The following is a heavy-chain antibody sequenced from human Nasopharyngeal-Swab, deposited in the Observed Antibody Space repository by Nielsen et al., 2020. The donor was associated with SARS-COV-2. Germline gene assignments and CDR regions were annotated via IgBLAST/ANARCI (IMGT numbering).Heavy chain of an antibody. V-gene: IGHV2-70*01. CDR3: ARLRGYSYGIDY. D-gene: IGHD5-18*01. J-gene: IGHJ4*02. Sequence: WIPQPPGKALEWLALIDWDDDKYYSTSLKTRLTISKDTSKNQVVLTMTNMDPVDTATYYCARLRGYSYGIDYWGQGTPVTVSS. CDR2: IDWDDDK.